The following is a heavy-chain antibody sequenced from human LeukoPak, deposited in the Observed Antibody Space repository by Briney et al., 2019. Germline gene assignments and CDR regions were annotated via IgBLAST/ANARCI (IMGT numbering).Heavy chain of an antibody. CDR1: GFTFSSHW. D-gene: IGHD3-22*01. CDR2: INLDGSEK. V-gene: IGHV3-7*01. J-gene: IGHJ4*02. CDR3: AREGVVVGMEGFDY. Sequence: GGSLGLSCAASGFTFSSHWMSWVRQAPGKGLEWVANINLDGSEKYYVDSVKGRFTISRDNAKNSLYLQMNSLRAEDTAVYFCAREGVVVGMEGFDYWGQGTLVTVSS.